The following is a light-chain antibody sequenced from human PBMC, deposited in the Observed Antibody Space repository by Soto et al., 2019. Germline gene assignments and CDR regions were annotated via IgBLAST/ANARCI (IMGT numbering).Light chain of an antibody. CDR3: QQYKNWPPIT. CDR1: QSVSSN. V-gene: IGKV3-15*01. Sequence: EIAMTQSPVTPSVSPGERATLSCTASQSVSSNLAWYQQKPGQAPRLLIYGASTRATGIPARFSGSGSGTEFTLTISSLESEDFAVYYCQQYKNWPPITFGQGTRLEIK. CDR2: GAS. J-gene: IGKJ5*01.